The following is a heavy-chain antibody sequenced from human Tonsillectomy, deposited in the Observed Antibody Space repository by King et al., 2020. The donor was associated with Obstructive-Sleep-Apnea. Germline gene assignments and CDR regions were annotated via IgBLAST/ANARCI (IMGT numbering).Heavy chain of an antibody. J-gene: IGHJ6*02. CDR2: INAGNGNT. CDR3: ASSYCSSTSCYSHYYYYGMDV. CDR1: GYTFTSYA. Sequence: QLVQSGAEVKKPGASVKVSCKASGYTFTSYAMPWVRQAPGQRLEWMGWINAGNGNTKYSQKFQGRVTITRDTSASTAYMELSSLRSEDTAVYYCASSYCSSTSCYSHYYYYGMDVWGQGTTVTVSS. D-gene: IGHD2-2*01. V-gene: IGHV1-3*01.